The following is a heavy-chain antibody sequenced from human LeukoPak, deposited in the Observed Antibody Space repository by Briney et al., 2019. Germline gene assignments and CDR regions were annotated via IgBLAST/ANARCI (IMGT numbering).Heavy chain of an antibody. D-gene: IGHD2-2*01. CDR1: GFTFSSYA. Sequence: GGSLSLSCAASGFTFSSYAMSWVRQAPGKGLEWVSAISGSGGSTYCADSVKGRFTISRDNSKNTLYLQMNSLRAEDTAVYYCATNIVVVPAAIAINYFDYWGQGTLVTVSS. CDR2: ISGSGGST. V-gene: IGHV3-23*01. CDR3: ATNIVVVPAAIAINYFDY. J-gene: IGHJ4*02.